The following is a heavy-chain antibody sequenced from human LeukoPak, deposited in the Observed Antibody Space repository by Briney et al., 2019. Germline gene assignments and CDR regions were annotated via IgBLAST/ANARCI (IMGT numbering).Heavy chain of an antibody. CDR3: ARRRSLRFFPYYFDY. Sequence: SETLSLTCSVSGGSISSSSYYWGWIRQPPGKGLEWIGNIYYSGSTYDNPSLKSRVTISVDTSKNQFSLKLSSVTAADTAVYYCARRRSLRFFPYYFDYWGQGTLVTVSS. D-gene: IGHD3-3*01. V-gene: IGHV4-39*01. CDR1: GGSISSSSYY. J-gene: IGHJ4*02. CDR2: IYYSGST.